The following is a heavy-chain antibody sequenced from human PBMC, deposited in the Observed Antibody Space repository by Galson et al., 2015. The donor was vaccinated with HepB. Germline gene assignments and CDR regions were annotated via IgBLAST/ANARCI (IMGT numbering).Heavy chain of an antibody. CDR1: GGSISSSRYY. CDR2: IYYSGST. Sequence: LSLTCTVSGGSISSSRYYWGWIRQPPGKGLEWIGTIYYSGSTYYNPSLKSRVTISVDTSKNQFSLKLTSVTAADTTVYYCASGEIGYCSITSCGDAFDIWGQGTMVTVSS. J-gene: IGHJ3*02. CDR3: ASGEIGYCSITSCGDAFDI. V-gene: IGHV4-39*01. D-gene: IGHD2-2*01.